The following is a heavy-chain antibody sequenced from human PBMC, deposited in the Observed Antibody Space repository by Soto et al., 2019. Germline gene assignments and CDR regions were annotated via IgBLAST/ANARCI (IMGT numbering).Heavy chain of an antibody. CDR3: TTDSHSSITVVRFDN. Sequence: RGSLTLSCPASVFIFSNALINWFFPVPGKGLEWVGRIKSKINGGTADYAAPVQGRFAVSRDDSKNMVFLQMNSLKTEDTGIYYCTTDSHSSITVVRFDNWGQGTVVTV. CDR1: VFIFSNAL. D-gene: IGHD2-2*01. V-gene: IGHV3-15*07. CDR2: IKSKINGGTA. J-gene: IGHJ4*02.